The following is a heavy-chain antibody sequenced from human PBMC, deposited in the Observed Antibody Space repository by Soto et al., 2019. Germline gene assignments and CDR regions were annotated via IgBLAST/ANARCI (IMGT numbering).Heavy chain of an antibody. V-gene: IGHV3-48*03. CDR2: ISSSGSTI. D-gene: IGHD2-15*01. CDR1: GFTFRNYE. Sequence: GGSLRLSCAASGFTFRNYEMNWVRQAPGKGLEWVSYISSSGSTIYYADSVMGRFTISRDNAKNSLYLQMNSLRADDTAVYYCARGWSIVGVVTFVGSGCMDVWGQGPTVTVSS. CDR3: ARGWSIVGVVTFVGSGCMDV. J-gene: IGHJ6*01.